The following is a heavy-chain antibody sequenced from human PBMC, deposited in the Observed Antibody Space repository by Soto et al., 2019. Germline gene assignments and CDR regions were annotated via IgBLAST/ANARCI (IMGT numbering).Heavy chain of an antibody. CDR3: ARVRGAYAIDC. D-gene: IGHD5-12*01. Sequence: GVLRLSCAASGFTFSDYYMSWIRQAPGKGPEWVSYISTSGTTIHYADSVKGRFTISRDNAKNSLYLQMNSLRAEDTAVYYCARVRGAYAIDCWGQGTLVTVSS. CDR2: ISTSGTTI. J-gene: IGHJ4*02. V-gene: IGHV3-11*01. CDR1: GFTFSDYY.